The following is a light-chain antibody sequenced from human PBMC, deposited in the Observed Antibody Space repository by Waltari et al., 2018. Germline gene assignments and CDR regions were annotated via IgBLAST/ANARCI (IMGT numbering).Light chain of an antibody. Sequence: QSALTQPASVSGSPGQSITISCTGTSSEVGNYILVSWYQQHPGKAPKLIIYEGSKRPSGVSNRFSVSKSGNTASLTISGLQAEDEADYYCCSYAGNNRRVFGGGTKLTVL. V-gene: IGLV2-23*01. CDR1: SSEVGNYIL. CDR3: CSYAGNNRRV. J-gene: IGLJ3*02. CDR2: EGS.